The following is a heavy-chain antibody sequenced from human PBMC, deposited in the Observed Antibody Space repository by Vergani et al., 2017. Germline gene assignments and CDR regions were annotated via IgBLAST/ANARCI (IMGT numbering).Heavy chain of an antibody. V-gene: IGHV4-39*01. CDR1: GDSVISTDYH. Sequence: QVQLQESGPGLVKPSETLSLTCTVSGDSVISTDYHWGWIRQPPGKGLEWIGSMDYSGSTSYNPSLESRISISFETPKNQFSLRLTSVTAADTAVYYCARGSRYCTSTSCSPLNVYDFWGQGTMVTVSS. J-gene: IGHJ3*01. CDR2: MDYSGST. D-gene: IGHD2-2*01. CDR3: ARGSRYCTSTSCSPLNVYDF.